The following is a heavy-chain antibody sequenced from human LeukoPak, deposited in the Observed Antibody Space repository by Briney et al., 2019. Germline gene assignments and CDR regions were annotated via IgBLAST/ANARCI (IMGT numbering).Heavy chain of an antibody. CDR1: GGTFSSYA. Sequence: SVTVSCKASGGTFSSYAISWVRQAPGQGLEWMGGIIPIFGTANYAQKFQGRVTITADESTSTAYMELSSLRSEDTAVYYCARELGDCSSTSCYDYWGQGTLVTVSS. CDR2: IIPIFGTA. D-gene: IGHD2-2*01. CDR3: ARELGDCSSTSCYDY. J-gene: IGHJ4*02. V-gene: IGHV1-69*13.